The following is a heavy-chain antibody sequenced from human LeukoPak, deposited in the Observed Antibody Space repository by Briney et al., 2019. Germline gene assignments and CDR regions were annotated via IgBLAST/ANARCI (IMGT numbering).Heavy chain of an antibody. Sequence: GGSLRLSCAASGFTFSSYSMNWVRQAPGKGLEWVSYISSSSSTIYYADSVKGRLTISRDNAKNSLYLQMNSLRDEDTAVYYCASGMYSSSWSDAFDIWGQGTMVTVSS. J-gene: IGHJ3*02. CDR2: ISSSSSTI. D-gene: IGHD6-13*01. CDR3: ASGMYSSSWSDAFDI. V-gene: IGHV3-48*02. CDR1: GFTFSSYS.